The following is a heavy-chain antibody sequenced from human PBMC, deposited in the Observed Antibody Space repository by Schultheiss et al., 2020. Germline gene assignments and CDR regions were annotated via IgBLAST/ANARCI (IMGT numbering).Heavy chain of an antibody. J-gene: IGHJ4*02. D-gene: IGHD6-19*01. CDR2: ISAYNGNT. Sequence: ASVKVSCKASGYTFSSYGISWVRQAPGQGLEWMGWISAYNGNTNYAQKLQGRVTMTTDTSTSTAYMELRSLRSDDTAVYYCAREFSAVAGVSPGYWGQGTLVTVSS. CDR3: AREFSAVAGVSPGY. CDR1: GYTFSSYG. V-gene: IGHV1-18*01.